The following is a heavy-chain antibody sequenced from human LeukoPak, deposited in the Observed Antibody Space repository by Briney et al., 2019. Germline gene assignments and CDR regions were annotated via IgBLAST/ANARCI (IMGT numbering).Heavy chain of an antibody. CDR1: GGSISSGGYY. V-gene: IGHV4-30-4*01. J-gene: IGHJ6*02. CDR2: IDYSGSA. Sequence: SETLSLTCTVSGGSISSGGYYWSWIRQPPGKGLERIGYIDYSGSAYYNPSLKTRVTISVDTSKNQFSLKLSSVTAADTAVYYCARVVRGRTWFGDRYYYYGMDVWGQGTTVTVSS. D-gene: IGHD3-10*01. CDR3: ARVVRGRTWFGDRYYYYGMDV.